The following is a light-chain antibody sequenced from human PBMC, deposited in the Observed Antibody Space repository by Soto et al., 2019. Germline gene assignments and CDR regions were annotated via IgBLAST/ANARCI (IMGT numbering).Light chain of an antibody. CDR1: QSFIISY. J-gene: IGKJ4*01. Sequence: EIVMTQSPGTLSLSPGERATLSCRASQSFIISYLAWYHQKPGQAPRLLIFGASYRATGIPARFSGSGSGTEFNLTISSLKSEDFAVYLCQQYDDWLRLTFGGGTKVDIK. V-gene: IGKV3D-15*01. CDR3: QQYDDWLRLT. CDR2: GAS.